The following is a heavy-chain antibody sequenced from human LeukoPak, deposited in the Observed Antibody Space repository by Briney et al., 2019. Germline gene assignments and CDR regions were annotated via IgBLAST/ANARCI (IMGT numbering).Heavy chain of an antibody. D-gene: IGHD6-19*01. CDR2: IYHSGST. J-gene: IGHJ2*01. CDR1: GGSISSSNW. V-gene: IGHV4-4*02. Sequence: SETLSLTCAVSGGSISSSNWWSWVRQPPGKGLEWIGEIYHSGSTNYNPSLKSRVTISVDKSKNQFSLKLSSVTAADTAVYYCASLAVAGPEAHWYFDLWGRGTLVTVSS. CDR3: ASLAVAGPEAHWYFDL.